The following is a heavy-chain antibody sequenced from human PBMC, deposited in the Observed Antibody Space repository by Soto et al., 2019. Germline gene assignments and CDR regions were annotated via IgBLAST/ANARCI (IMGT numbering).Heavy chain of an antibody. CDR1: GFTFSSYS. CDR3: ARDKTMDV. V-gene: IGHV3-48*01. J-gene: IGHJ6*02. Sequence: GGSLRLSCAAPGFTFSSYSMNWVRQAPGKGLEWVSYISSSSSTIYYADSVKGRFTISRDNAKNSLYLQMNSLRAEDTAVYYCARDKTMDVWGQGTTVTVSS. CDR2: ISSSSSTI.